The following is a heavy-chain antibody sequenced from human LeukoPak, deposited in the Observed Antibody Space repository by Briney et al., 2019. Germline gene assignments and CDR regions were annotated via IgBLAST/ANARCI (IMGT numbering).Heavy chain of an antibody. Sequence: SETLSLTCAVYGGSFSGYYWSCIRQPPGKGLEWIGEINHSGSTNYNPSLKSRVTISVDTSKNQFSLKLSSVTAADTAVYYCARVIVWFGESVFDYWGQGTLVTVSS. CDR2: INHSGST. V-gene: IGHV4-34*01. CDR1: GGSFSGYY. D-gene: IGHD3-10*01. J-gene: IGHJ4*02. CDR3: ARVIVWFGESVFDY.